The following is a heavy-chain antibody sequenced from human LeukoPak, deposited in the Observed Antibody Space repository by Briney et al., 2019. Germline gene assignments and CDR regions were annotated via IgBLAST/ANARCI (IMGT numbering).Heavy chain of an antibody. Sequence: GASVKVSCKASGYTFTSYDINWVRQATGQGLEWMGWMNPNSGNTGYAQKFQGRVTMTRNTSISTAYMELSSLRSGDTAVYYCARGRSQYYDFWSGYYPEAFDIWGQGTMVTVSS. V-gene: IGHV1-8*01. CDR2: MNPNSGNT. D-gene: IGHD3-3*01. CDR1: GYTFTSYD. CDR3: ARGRSQYYDFWSGYYPEAFDI. J-gene: IGHJ3*02.